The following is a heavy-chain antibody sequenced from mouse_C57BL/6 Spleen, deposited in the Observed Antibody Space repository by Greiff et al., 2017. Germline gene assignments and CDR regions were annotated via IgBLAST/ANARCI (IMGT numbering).Heavy chain of an antibody. J-gene: IGHJ2*01. CDR1: GFTFSDYG. Sequence: EVQLVESGGGLVKPGGSLKLSCAASGFTFSDYGMHWVRQAPETGLEWVAYISSGSSTIYYADTVKGRFTISRDNAKNTLFLQMTSLRSEDTAMYYCARPSYYGSSFDYWGQGTTLTVSS. D-gene: IGHD1-1*01. CDR3: ARPSYYGSSFDY. CDR2: ISSGSSTI. V-gene: IGHV5-17*01.